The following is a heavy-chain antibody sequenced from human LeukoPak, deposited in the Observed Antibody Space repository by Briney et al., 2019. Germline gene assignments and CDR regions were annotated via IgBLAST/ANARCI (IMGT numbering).Heavy chain of an antibody. CDR2: IYYSGST. J-gene: IGHJ4*02. D-gene: IGHD6-19*01. Sequence: SETLSLTCTVSGGSISTYYWGWIRQPPGKGLEWIGYIYYSGSTNYNPSLKSRVTISVDTSKNQFSLKLSSVTAADTAVYYCARRPAVAGPYYFDYWGQGTLVTVSS. V-gene: IGHV4-59*08. CDR1: GGSISTYY. CDR3: ARRPAVAGPYYFDY.